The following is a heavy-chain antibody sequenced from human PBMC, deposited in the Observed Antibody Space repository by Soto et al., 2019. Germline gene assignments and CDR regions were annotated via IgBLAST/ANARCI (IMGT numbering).Heavy chain of an antibody. CDR2: IYYTGTI. Sequence: SETLSLTCTVSGDSIKSAEYLWTWIRQPPGEGLEYIGYIYYTGTISYKPSLQSRAAISLDTSKNQFSLKLTSATATDTAVYYCVRMKTGGSRPVDHWGQGTLVTVSS. CDR1: GDSIKSAEYL. V-gene: IGHV4-30-4*01. CDR3: VRMKTGGSRPVDH. D-gene: IGHD2-15*01. J-gene: IGHJ4*02.